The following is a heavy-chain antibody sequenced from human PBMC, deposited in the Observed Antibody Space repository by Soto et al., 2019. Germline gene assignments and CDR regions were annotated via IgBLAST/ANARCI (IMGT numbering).Heavy chain of an antibody. CDR1: VGSIISYY. J-gene: IGHJ3*02. V-gene: IGHV4-4*07. CDR3: ARVGKLELQGGAFDI. Sequence: PSETLSLTCTVSVGSIISYYWSWIRQPAGKGLEWIGRIYTSGSTNYNPSLKSRVTMSVDTSKNQFSLKLSSVTAADTAVYYCARVGKLELQGGAFDIWGQGTMVTVSS. D-gene: IGHD1-7*01. CDR2: IYTSGST.